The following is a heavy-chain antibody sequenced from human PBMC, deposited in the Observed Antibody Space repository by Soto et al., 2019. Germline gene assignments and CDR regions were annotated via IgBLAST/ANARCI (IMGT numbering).Heavy chain of an antibody. CDR1: GFTFSSYG. CDR3: ARDRCSSTSCYVVSRGFSSGWYVFDY. V-gene: IGHV3-33*01. CDR2: IWYDGRNK. D-gene: IGHD2-2*01. Sequence: QVQLVESGGGVVQPGRSLRLSCAASGFTFSSYGMHWVRQAPGKGLEWVAVIWYDGRNKYYADSVKGRFTISRDNSKNTVYLQMNSLRAEDTAVYYCARDRCSSTSCYVVSRGFSSGWYVFDYWGQGTLVTVSS. J-gene: IGHJ4*02.